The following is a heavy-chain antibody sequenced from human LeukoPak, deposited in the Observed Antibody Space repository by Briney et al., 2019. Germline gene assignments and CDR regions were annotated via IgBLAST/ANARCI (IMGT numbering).Heavy chain of an antibody. V-gene: IGHV4-59*12. J-gene: IGHJ4*02. Sequence: SETLSLTCTVSGGSISSYYWSWIRQPPGKGLEWIGYIYYSGSTNYNPSLKSRVTISVDTSKNQFSLKLSSVTAADTAVYYCARDLRLDYWGQGTLVTVSS. D-gene: IGHD6-25*01. CDR1: GGSISSYY. CDR2: IYYSGST. CDR3: ARDLRLDY.